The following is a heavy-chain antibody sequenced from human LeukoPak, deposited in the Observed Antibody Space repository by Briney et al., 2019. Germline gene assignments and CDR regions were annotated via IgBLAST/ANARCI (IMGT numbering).Heavy chain of an antibody. J-gene: IGHJ4*02. CDR2: IYHSGST. CDR3: AREGGYSYGDAPLHFDY. Sequence: PSETLSLTCTVSGYSISSGYYWGWIRQPPGKGLEWIGSIYHSGSTYYNPSLKSRVTISVDTSKNQFSLNLSSVTAADTAVYYCAREGGYSYGDAPLHFDYWGQGTLVTVSS. D-gene: IGHD5-18*01. V-gene: IGHV4-38-2*02. CDR1: GYSISSGYY.